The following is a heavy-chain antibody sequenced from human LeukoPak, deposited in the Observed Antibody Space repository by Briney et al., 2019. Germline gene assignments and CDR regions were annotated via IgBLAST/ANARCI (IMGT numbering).Heavy chain of an antibody. CDR1: GFSVSNYY. CDR3: VRYCNGGSCYRAAFDV. V-gene: IGHV3-53*01. J-gene: IGHJ3*01. Sequence: GGSLSLSCAASGFSVSNYYMSWVRQAPGKGLEWVSVIYSGGNTYYTDSVKGRFTISRDNSKNTLYLQMNSLRAEDTAVYYCVRYCNGGSCYRAAFDVWGPGTMVTVSS. D-gene: IGHD2-15*01. CDR2: IYSGGNT.